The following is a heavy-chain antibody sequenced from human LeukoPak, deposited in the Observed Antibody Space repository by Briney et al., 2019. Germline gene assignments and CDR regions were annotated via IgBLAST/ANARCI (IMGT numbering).Heavy chain of an antibody. CDR2: ISSSGAGT. V-gene: IGHV3-23*01. Sequence: PGGSLRLSCAASGFTFSGYAMNWVRQAPGKGLEWVSGISSSGAGTYYADSVKGRFTISRDNSKNTLYLQMNSLRADDTAVYYCAKMVREFYTISYYFDYWGQGTLVTVSS. J-gene: IGHJ4*02. CDR3: AKMVREFYTISYYFDY. CDR1: GFTFSGYA. D-gene: IGHD2-8*01.